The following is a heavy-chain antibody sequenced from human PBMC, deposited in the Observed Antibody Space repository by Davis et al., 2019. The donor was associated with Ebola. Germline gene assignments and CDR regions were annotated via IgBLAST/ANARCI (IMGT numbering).Heavy chain of an antibody. CDR1: GVSISGNNW. CDR2: IHHSGKT. J-gene: IGHJ6*02. CDR3: AREAEDYYGVDV. V-gene: IGHV4-4*02. Sequence: MPSETLSLTCAVSGVSISGNNWWSWVRQSPGKGLEWIGEIHHSGKTTYNPSLKSRATISVDKSKNQFSLKLTSVTAADTAVYYCAREAEDYYGVDVWGQGTTVTVSS.